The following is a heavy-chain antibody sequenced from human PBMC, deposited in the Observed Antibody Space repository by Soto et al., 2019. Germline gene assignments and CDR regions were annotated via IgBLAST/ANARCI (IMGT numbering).Heavy chain of an antibody. J-gene: IGHJ4*02. CDR3: ARRGPGTYFDY. V-gene: IGHV3-23*01. D-gene: IGHD6-13*01. CDR2: ISGSGDST. CDR1: GLTFSSYA. Sequence: PGGSLRLSCAASGLTFSSYAMNWVRQAPGKGLEWVSVISGSGDSTYYADSVKGRFTISRDNSKNTLYLQMNSLRTEDTAVYYCARRGPGTYFDYWGQGTLVTVPQ.